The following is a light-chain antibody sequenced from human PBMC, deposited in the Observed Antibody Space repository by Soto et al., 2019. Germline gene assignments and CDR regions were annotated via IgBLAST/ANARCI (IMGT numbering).Light chain of an antibody. CDR1: SSNIGAGYD. V-gene: IGLV1-40*01. Sequence: QSVLTQPPSVSGAPRQRVTISCTGSSSNIGAGYDVHWYQQLPGTAPKLLIYGNSNRPSRVPDRFSGSKSGTSASLAITGLQAENEADYYCQSYDSSPSALFGGGTKPTVL. CDR3: QSYDSSPSAL. CDR2: GNS. J-gene: IGLJ3*02.